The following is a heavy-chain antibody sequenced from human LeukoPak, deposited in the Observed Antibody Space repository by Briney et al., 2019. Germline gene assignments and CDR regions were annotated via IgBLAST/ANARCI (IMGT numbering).Heavy chain of an antibody. CDR1: GGSISSSSYY. V-gene: IGHV4-39*01. CDR3: ARLYYYGSGSYTAFDP. D-gene: IGHD3-10*01. Sequence: NPSETLSLTCTVSGGSISSSSYYWGWIRQPPGKGLEWIGSIYYSGSTYYNPSLKSRVTISVDTSKNQFSLKLSSVTAADTAVCYCARLYYYGSGSYTAFDPWGQGTLVTVSS. CDR2: IYYSGST. J-gene: IGHJ5*02.